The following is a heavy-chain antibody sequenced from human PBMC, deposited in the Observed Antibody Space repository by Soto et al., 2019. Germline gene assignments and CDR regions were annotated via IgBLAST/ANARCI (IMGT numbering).Heavy chain of an antibody. CDR2: IIPILGIA. V-gene: IGHV1-69*04. D-gene: IGHD3-10*01. Sequence: ASVKVSCKASGGTFSSYTISWVRQAPGQGLEWMGRIIPILGIANYAQKFQGRVTITADKSTSTAYMELSSLRSEDTAVYYCARDIPYGSGSYSLLENWFDPWGQGTLVTVSS. CDR1: GGTFSSYT. CDR3: ARDIPYGSGSYSLLENWFDP. J-gene: IGHJ5*02.